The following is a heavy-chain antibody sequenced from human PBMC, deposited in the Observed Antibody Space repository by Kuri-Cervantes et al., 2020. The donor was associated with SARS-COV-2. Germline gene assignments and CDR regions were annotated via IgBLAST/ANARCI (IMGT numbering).Heavy chain of an antibody. J-gene: IGHJ1*01. CDR2: IYYSGST. CDR3: ARVGVGPYYYGSRSYSWSFQH. Sequence: GSLRLSCTVSGGSISSFYWSSIRQPPGKGLEWIGYIYYSGSTNYNPFLKSRVTISVDTSENQFSLMLSPVTAADTAVYYCARVGVGPYYYGSRSYSWSFQHWGQGTLVSVSS. V-gene: IGHV4-59*08. D-gene: IGHD3-10*01. CDR1: GGSISSFY.